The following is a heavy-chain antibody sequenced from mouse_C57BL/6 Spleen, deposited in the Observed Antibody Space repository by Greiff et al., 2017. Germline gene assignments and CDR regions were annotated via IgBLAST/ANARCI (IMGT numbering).Heavy chain of an antibody. CDR2: ISGGGGNT. V-gene: IGHV5-9*01. J-gene: IGHJ1*03. CDR3: ARLLRWYFDV. Sequence: EVQLVESGGGLVKPGGSLKLSCAASGFTFRSYTMSWVRQTPEKRLEWVATISGGGGNTYYPDSVKGRFTISRDNAKNTLYLQMSSLGSEDTALYYCARLLRWYFDVWGKGTTVTVSS. D-gene: IGHD1-1*01. CDR1: GFTFRSYT.